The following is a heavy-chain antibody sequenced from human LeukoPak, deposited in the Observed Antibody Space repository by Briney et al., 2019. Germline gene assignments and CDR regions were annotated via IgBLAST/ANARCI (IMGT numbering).Heavy chain of an antibody. Sequence: ASVKVSCKASGYTFTGYSIHWVRQAPGQGLEWMGWINPNSGGTNYAQKFQGRVTMTRDTSISTAYMELRSLRSDDTAVYYCARVPGDYGWFGNYYYMDVWGKGTTVTVSS. V-gene: IGHV1-2*02. CDR3: ARVPGDYGWFGNYYYMDV. J-gene: IGHJ6*03. D-gene: IGHD4-17*01. CDR2: INPNSGGT. CDR1: GYTFTGYS.